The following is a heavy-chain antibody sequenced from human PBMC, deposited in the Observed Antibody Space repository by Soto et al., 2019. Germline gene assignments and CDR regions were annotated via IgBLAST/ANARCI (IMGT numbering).Heavy chain of an antibody. CDR3: ARAKSNYQTFDH. CDR2: IYYSGST. D-gene: IGHD4-4*01. Sequence: HSETLSLTCTVSGDSMSSYYWSWIRQPPGKGLEWIGYIYYSGSTTYNPSLRSRVTMSVDTSKNQFSLRLSSVTAADTAVYYCARAKSNYQTFDHWGQGSQVTVSS. CDR1: GDSMSSYY. V-gene: IGHV4-59*01. J-gene: IGHJ4*02.